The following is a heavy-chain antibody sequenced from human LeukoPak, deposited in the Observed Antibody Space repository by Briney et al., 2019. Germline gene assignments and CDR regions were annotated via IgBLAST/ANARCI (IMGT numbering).Heavy chain of an antibody. D-gene: IGHD6-19*01. Sequence: GGSLTLSCAASGLTINTFTMKWVRPAPGKGLEWVSTIRGAEGGTYYADSVKGRFTISRDNFENTLSLQMNYLREEDTALYYCAKAFSSGWSSFDYWGQGALVTVSS. CDR2: IRGAEGGT. V-gene: IGHV3-23*01. J-gene: IGHJ4*02. CDR1: GLTINTFT. CDR3: AKAFSSGWSSFDY.